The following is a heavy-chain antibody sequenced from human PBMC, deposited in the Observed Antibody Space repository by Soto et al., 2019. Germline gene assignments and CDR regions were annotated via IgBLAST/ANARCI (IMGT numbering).Heavy chain of an antibody. J-gene: IGHJ3*02. CDR2: IYYSGST. CDR1: GGSISSYY. CDR3: AREGSYYDFWSGHSRDAFDI. V-gene: IGHV4-59*01. Sequence: SETLSLTCTVSGGSISSYYWSWIRQPPGKGLEWIGYIYYSGSTNYNPSLKSRVTISVDTSKNQFSLKLSSVTAADTAVYYCAREGSYYDFWSGHSRDAFDIWGQGTMVTVSS. D-gene: IGHD3-3*01.